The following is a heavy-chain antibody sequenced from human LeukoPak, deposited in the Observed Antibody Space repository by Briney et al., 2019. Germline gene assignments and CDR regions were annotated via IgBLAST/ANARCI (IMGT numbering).Heavy chain of an antibody. D-gene: IGHD6-19*01. CDR3: ARDQGSGRPIDY. V-gene: IGHV3-21*01. CDR2: ISSSSSYI. Sequence: GGSLRLSCAASGFTFSSYSMNWVRQAPGEGLEWVSSISSSSSYIYYADSVKGRFTISRDNAKNSLYLQMNSLRAEDTAVYYCARDQGSGRPIDYWGQGTLVTVSS. J-gene: IGHJ4*02. CDR1: GFTFSSYS.